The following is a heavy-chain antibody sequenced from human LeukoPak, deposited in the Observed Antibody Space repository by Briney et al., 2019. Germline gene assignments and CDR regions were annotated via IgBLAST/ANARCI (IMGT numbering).Heavy chain of an antibody. CDR1: GFTFSSYS. CDR2: ISSSSSYI. CDR3: ARDEQQLGDYFDY. V-gene: IGHV3-21*01. D-gene: IGHD6-13*01. Sequence: PGGSLRLSCAASGFTFSSYSMNWVRQAPGKGLERVSSISSSSSYIYYSNSFKGRFTISRDNAKHSLYLQMNSLRAEDTAVYYCARDEQQLGDYFDYWGQGTLVTVSS. J-gene: IGHJ4*02.